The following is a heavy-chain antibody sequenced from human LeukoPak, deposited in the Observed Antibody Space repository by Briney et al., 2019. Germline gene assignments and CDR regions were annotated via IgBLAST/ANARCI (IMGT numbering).Heavy chain of an antibody. CDR2: INPNGGGT. CDR1: GYTFTGYY. D-gene: IGHD6-19*01. Sequence: ASVKVSCKASGYTFTGYYMQWVRQAPGQGLECMGWINPNGGGTKYAQKFQGRVTMTRDTSISTAYMEVTSLRSDDTAVYYCARDRGSGWPDYWGRGTQVTVSS. CDR3: ARDRGSGWPDY. V-gene: IGHV1-2*02. J-gene: IGHJ4*02.